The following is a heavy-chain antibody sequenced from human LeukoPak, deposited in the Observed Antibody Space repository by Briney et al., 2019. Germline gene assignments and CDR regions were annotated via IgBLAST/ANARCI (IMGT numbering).Heavy chain of an antibody. V-gene: IGHV4-31*03. CDR1: GGSISSGGYY. D-gene: IGHD2-15*01. CDR2: IYYSGST. Sequence: PSETLSLTCTVSGGSISSGGYYWSWIRQHPGKGLEGIGDIYYSGSTYYNPSLKSRVTISVDTSKNQFSLKLSSVTAADTAVYYCASEGERACSGGSCYSGWFDPWGQGTLVTVSS. CDR3: ASEGERACSGGSCYSGWFDP. J-gene: IGHJ5*02.